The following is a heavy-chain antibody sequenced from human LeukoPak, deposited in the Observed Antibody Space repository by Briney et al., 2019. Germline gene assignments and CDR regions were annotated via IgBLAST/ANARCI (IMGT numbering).Heavy chain of an antibody. CDR3: ARLGSRILYPHGVNFDY. J-gene: IGHJ4*02. D-gene: IGHD2-15*01. V-gene: IGHV3-74*01. Sequence: GGSLRLSCAASGFTFSSYWMHWVRQAPGKGLVWVSRINSDGSSTSYADSVKGRFTISRDNAKNTLYLQMNSLGAEDTAVYYCARLGSRILYPHGVNFDYWGQGTLVTVSS. CDR2: INSDGSST. CDR1: GFTFSSYW.